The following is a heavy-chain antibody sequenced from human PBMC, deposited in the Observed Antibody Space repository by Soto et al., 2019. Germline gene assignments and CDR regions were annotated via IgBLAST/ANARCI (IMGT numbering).Heavy chain of an antibody. CDR1: GFTFSSYW. CDR2: IKQDGSEK. D-gene: IGHD6-13*01. J-gene: IGHJ5*02. CDR3: TRDASRDSSARGWFDP. V-gene: IGHV3-7*01. Sequence: GGSLRLSCAASGFTFSSYWMSWVRQAPGKGLEWVANIKQDGSEKYYVDSVKGRFTISRDNAKNSLYLQMNSLRAEDTAVYYCTRDASRDSSARGWFDPWGPGTLVTVSS.